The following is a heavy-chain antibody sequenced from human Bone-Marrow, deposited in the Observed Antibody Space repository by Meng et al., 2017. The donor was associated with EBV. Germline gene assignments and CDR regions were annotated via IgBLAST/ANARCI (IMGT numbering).Heavy chain of an antibody. J-gene: IGHJ4*02. CDR2: INHSGST. D-gene: IGHD3-10*01. CDR3: ARPYYYGSGGNY. V-gene: IGHV4-34*01. Sequence: QVQLQQWGAGLLKPSXTLSLTCAVYGGSFSGYYWSWIRQPPGKGLEWIGEINHSGSTNYNPSLKSRVTISVDTSKNQFSLKLSSVTAADTAVYYCARPYYYGSGGNYWGQGTLVTVSS. CDR1: GGSFSGYY.